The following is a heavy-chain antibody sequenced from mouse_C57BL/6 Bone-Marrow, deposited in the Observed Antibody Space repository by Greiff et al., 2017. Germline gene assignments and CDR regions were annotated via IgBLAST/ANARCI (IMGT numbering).Heavy chain of an antibody. D-gene: IGHD2-2*01. V-gene: IGHV1-61*01. CDR1: GYTFTSYW. J-gene: IGHJ4*01. Sequence: QVQLQQPGAELVRPGSSVKLSCKASGYTFTSYWMDWVKQRPGQGLEWIGNIYPSDSENHYNQKFKDKATLTVDKSSSTAYMQLSSLTSEDSAVYYCAGGGLPFYAMDYWGQGTSVTVSS. CDR2: IYPSDSEN. CDR3: AGGGLPFYAMDY.